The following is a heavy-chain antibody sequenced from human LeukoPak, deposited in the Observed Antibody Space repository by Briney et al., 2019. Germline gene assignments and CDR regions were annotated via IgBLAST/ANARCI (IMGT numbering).Heavy chain of an antibody. CDR3: ALGYSGSYVDWFDP. V-gene: IGHV4-59*01. D-gene: IGHD1-26*01. CDR2: IYYSGST. J-gene: IGHJ5*02. Sequence: PSETLSLTCTVSGGSISSYYWSWIRQPPGKGLEWIGYIYYSGSTNYNPSLKSRVTISVDTSKNQFSLKLSSVTAADTAVYDCALGYSGSYVDWFDPWGQGTLVTVSS. CDR1: GGSISSYY.